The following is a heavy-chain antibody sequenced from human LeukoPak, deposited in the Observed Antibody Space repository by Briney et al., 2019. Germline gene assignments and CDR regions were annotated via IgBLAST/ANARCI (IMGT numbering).Heavy chain of an antibody. J-gene: IGHJ4*02. V-gene: IGHV3-53*01. CDR2: IYSDNT. CDR3: AREILPRGYSYGYGH. Sequence: GGSLRLSCTVSGFTVSTNSMSWVRQAPGKGLEWVSFIYSDNTHYSDSVKGRFTISRDNSKNTLYLQMNSLRAEDTAVYYCAREILPRGYSYGYGHWGQGTLVTVSS. D-gene: IGHD5-18*01. CDR1: GFTVSTNS.